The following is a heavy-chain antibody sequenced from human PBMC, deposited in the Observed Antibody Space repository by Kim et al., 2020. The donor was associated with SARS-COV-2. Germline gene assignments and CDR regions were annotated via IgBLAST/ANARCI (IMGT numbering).Heavy chain of an antibody. J-gene: IGHJ4*02. CDR3: AKEASTARLGSFFES. CDR2: IGGSGGRT. D-gene: IGHD7-27*01. V-gene: IGHV3-23*01. Sequence: GGSLRLSCAASGFSFSSYDMSWVRQAPGKGLEWVSTIGGSGGRTYYADSVKGRFTISRDNSKNTLFLQMNSLRAEDTAVYFCAKEASTARLGSFFESWGQGTLVTVSS. CDR1: GFSFSSYD.